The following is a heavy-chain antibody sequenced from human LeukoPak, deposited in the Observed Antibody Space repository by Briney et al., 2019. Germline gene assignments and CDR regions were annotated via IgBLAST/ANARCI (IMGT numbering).Heavy chain of an antibody. Sequence: SETLSLTCTVPGGSISSYYWSWIRQPAGKGLEWIGRIYTSGSTNYNPSLKSRVTISVDKSKNQFSPKLSSVTAADTAVYYCARDSYSSGWSPGDFDYWGQGTLVTVSS. CDR2: IYTSGST. D-gene: IGHD6-19*01. J-gene: IGHJ4*02. V-gene: IGHV4-4*07. CDR1: GGSISSYY. CDR3: ARDSYSSGWSPGDFDY.